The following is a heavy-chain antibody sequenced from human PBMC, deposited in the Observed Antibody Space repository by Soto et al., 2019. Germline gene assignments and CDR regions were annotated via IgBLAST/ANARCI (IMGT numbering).Heavy chain of an antibody. Sequence: SETLSLTCTVSGGSISSSSYYWGWILQPPGKGLEWIGSIYYSGSTYYNPSLKSRVTISVDTSKNQFSLKLSSVTAADTAVYYCARRQSSSWYGLWGQGTLVTVPS. CDR2: IYYSGST. J-gene: IGHJ4*02. V-gene: IGHV4-39*01. CDR1: GGSISSSSYY. D-gene: IGHD6-13*01. CDR3: ARRQSSSWYGL.